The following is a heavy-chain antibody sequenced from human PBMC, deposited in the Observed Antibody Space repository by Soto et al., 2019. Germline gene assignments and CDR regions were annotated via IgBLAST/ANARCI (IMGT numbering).Heavy chain of an antibody. CDR1: GGSISSHY. CDR3: AEGGYPSIYY. Sequence: PSETLSLTCTVSGGSISSHYWSWIRQPPGKGLEWIGYFYYSGSTNYNPSLKSRVTISVDTSKDQFSLKLRSVTAADTAVYYCAEGGYPSIYYWGQGTLVTVSS. V-gene: IGHV4-59*03. CDR2: FYYSGST. D-gene: IGHD1-26*01. J-gene: IGHJ4*02.